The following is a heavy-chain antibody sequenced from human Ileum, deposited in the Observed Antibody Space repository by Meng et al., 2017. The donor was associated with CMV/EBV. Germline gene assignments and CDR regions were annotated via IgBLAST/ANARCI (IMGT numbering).Heavy chain of an antibody. V-gene: IGHV1-69*05. J-gene: IGHJ6*02. CDR2: NIPIFGTA. D-gene: IGHD3-10*01. Sequence: ISGVSQAPRQGVRWVGGNIPIFGTANYEQKFQGSVTITTDESTSTAYMELSSMRSEDTAVYYCARVFYELLNLEYGDGYYYYYGMDVWGQGTTVTVSS. CDR3: ARVFYELLNLEYGDGYYYYYGMDV.